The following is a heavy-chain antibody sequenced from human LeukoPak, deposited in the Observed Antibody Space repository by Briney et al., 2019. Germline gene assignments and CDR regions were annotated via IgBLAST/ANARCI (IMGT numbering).Heavy chain of an antibody. J-gene: IGHJ4*02. CDR2: IYYSGST. D-gene: IGHD6-13*01. V-gene: IGHV4-39*01. CDR1: GGSISSSSYY. Sequence: PSETLSLTCTVSGGSISSSSYYWGWIRQPPGKGLEWIGSIYYSGSTYYNPSLKSRVTISVDTSKNQFSLKLSSVTAADTAVYYCARHTYIAAAGLPFDYWGQGTLVTVSS. CDR3: ARHTYIAAAGLPFDY.